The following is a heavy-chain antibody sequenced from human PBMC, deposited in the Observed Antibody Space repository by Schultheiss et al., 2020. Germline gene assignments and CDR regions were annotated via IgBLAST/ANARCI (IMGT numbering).Heavy chain of an antibody. CDR1: GFSFTSYS. J-gene: IGHJ4*02. Sequence: VESLKISCKVSGFSFTSYSIAWVRQMSGKGLEWMGKIDPSDSYTIYSPSFRGHVTISGHESISTIYLQWSSLKASDTAMYYCARVGWDGDASYYFDYWGQGTLVTVSS. V-gene: IGHV5-10-1*01. CDR3: ARVGWDGDASYYFDY. CDR2: IDPSDSYT. D-gene: IGHD1-26*01.